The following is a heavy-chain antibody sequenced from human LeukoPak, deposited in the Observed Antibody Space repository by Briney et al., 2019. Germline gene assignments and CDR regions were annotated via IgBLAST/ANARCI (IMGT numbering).Heavy chain of an antibody. V-gene: IGHV3-30*18. CDR1: GFSISSYG. D-gene: IGHD5-12*01. J-gene: IGHJ4*02. CDR2: ISYDGSNK. CDR3: AKDLEATTRGFDY. Sequence: PGGSLRLSCAASGFSISSYGMHWARQAPGKGLEWGAVISYDGSNKYYALSVKGRFTISRDNSKNTPYLQMSSLRAEDTAVYYGAKDLEATTRGFDYWGQGTLVTVSS.